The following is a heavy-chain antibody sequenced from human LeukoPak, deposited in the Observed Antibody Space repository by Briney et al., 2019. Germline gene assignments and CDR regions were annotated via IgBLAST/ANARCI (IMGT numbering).Heavy chain of an antibody. J-gene: IGHJ4*02. CDR3: ASTPFYDYVWGSYRYRGLFDN. D-gene: IGHD3-16*02. CDR2: ICGSGGCT. CDR1: GFTFSTYA. Sequence: PGGSLRLSCAASGFTFSTYAMSWVRQAPGRGLEWVSGICGSGGCTYYADSVKGQFTISRDNSKNTLYLQMNSLRVEDTAVYYCASTPFYDYVWGSYRYRGLFDNWGQGTLVSVSS. V-gene: IGHV3-23*01.